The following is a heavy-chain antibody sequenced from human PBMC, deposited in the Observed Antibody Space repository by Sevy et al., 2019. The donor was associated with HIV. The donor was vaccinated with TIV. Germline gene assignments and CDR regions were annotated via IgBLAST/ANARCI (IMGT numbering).Heavy chain of an antibody. CDR3: ARRGYCSSTSCHQRFRDYFDY. D-gene: IGHD2-2*01. Sequence: GGSLRLSCAASGFTFSSYAVHWVRQAPGKGLEWVAVISYDGSNKYYADSVKGRFTISRDNSKNTLYLQMNSLRAEDTAVYYCARRGYCSSTSCHQRFRDYFDYWGQGTLVTVSS. CDR2: ISYDGSNK. V-gene: IGHV3-30-3*01. CDR1: GFTFSSYA. J-gene: IGHJ4*02.